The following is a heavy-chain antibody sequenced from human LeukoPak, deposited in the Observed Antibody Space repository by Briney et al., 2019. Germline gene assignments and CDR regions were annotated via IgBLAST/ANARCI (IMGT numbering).Heavy chain of an antibody. Sequence: GGSLRLSCAASGFTFSSYGMHWVRQAPGKGLEWVAVISYDGSNKYYADSVKGRFTISRDNSKNTLYLQMNSLRAEDTAVYYCARKLMDVGSPLFDYWGQGTLVTVSS. CDR1: GFTFSSYG. CDR3: ARKLMDVGSPLFDY. V-gene: IGHV3-30*03. CDR2: ISYDGSNK. D-gene: IGHD1-26*01. J-gene: IGHJ4*02.